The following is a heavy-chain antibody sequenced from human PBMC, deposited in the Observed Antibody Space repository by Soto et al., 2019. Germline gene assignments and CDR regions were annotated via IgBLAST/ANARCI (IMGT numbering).Heavy chain of an antibody. J-gene: IGHJ6*02. V-gene: IGHV3-30-3*01. CDR3: ARDRPYCISPSCYSYYYGMDV. CDR1: GFTFSSYA. CDR2: ISYDGSNK. Sequence: QVQLVESGGGVVQPGRSLRLSCAASGFTFSSYAMHWVRQAPGKGLEWVAVISYDGSNKYYADSVKGRFTISRDNSKNTLYLQMNSRRAEDRAVYYFARDRPYCISPSCYSYYYGMDVWGQGTTVTVSS. D-gene: IGHD2-2*01.